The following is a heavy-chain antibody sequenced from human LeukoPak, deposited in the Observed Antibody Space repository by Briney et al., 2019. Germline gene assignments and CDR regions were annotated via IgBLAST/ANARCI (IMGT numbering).Heavy chain of an antibody. J-gene: IGHJ6*02. Sequence: PSETMSLTCTVSGGSISSYYWSWIRQPPGKGLEWIGYVYYSGSTNYNPSLKSRVTISVDTSKNQFSLKLSSVTAADTAVYYCARERNHDILTGTQAHYGMDVWGQGTTVTVSS. CDR3: ARERNHDILTGTQAHYGMDV. V-gene: IGHV4-59*01. D-gene: IGHD3-9*01. CDR1: GGSISSYY. CDR2: VYYSGST.